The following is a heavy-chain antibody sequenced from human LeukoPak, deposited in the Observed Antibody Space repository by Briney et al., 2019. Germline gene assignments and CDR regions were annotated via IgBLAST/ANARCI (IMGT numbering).Heavy chain of an antibody. Sequence: GESLKISCKGSGYSFTSYWIGWVRQMPGKGLEWMGISYPGDSDTRYSPSFQGQVTISADKSISTAYLQWSSLKASDTAMYYCARRYYDILTGYSPYYFDYWGQGTLVTVSS. D-gene: IGHD3-9*01. V-gene: IGHV5-51*01. CDR3: ARRYYDILTGYSPYYFDY. CDR1: GYSFTSYW. J-gene: IGHJ4*02. CDR2: SYPGDSDT.